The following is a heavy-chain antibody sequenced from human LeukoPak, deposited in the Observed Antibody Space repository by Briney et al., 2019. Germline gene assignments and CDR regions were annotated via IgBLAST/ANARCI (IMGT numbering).Heavy chain of an antibody. J-gene: IGHJ4*02. D-gene: IGHD3-10*01. CDR2: IYYSGNT. Sequence: SETLSLTCTVSGGSISSSSYYWGWIRQPPGKGLEWIGSIYYSGNTYYNPSLKSRATISVDTSKNHFSLKLTSVTAADTAVFYCARSPYYYGSGSYFDYWGQGTLVTVSS. CDR3: ARSPYYYGSGSYFDY. V-gene: IGHV4-39*07. CDR1: GGSISSSSYY.